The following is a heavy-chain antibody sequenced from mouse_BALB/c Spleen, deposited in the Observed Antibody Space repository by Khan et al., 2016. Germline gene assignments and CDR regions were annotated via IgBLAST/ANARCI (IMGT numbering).Heavy chain of an antibody. CDR1: GYTFTNYG. D-gene: IGHD4-1*01. V-gene: IGHV9-3-1*01. J-gene: IGHJ3*01. CDR3: AKLTGTDAY. CDR2: IYTYSGEP. Sequence: QIQLVQSGPELKKPGESVKISCKASGYTFTNYGMTWVKQAPGKGLKWMGWIYTYSGEPTYADDFKGRFAFSLEASASTAYLQINNLKHEYTATYFCAKLTGTDAYWGQGTLVTVAA.